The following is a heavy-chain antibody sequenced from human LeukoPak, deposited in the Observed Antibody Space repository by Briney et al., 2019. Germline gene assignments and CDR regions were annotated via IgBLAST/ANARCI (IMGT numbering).Heavy chain of an antibody. CDR3: ARHRDYYDS. Sequence: PSETLSLTCTVSGASINNNFWTWIRQPPGKGLEWIGYIYSSGSANYNPSLKGRVIIPGDTSKNQISLNLTSVTAADTALYFCARHRDYYDSWGHGTLVTVSS. V-gene: IGHV4-59*08. J-gene: IGHJ4*01. CDR2: IYSSGSA. CDR1: GASINNNF. D-gene: IGHD3-22*01.